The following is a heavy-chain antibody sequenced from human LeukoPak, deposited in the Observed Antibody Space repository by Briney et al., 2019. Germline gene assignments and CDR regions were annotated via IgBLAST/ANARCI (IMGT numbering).Heavy chain of an antibody. D-gene: IGHD5-12*01. Sequence: ASVKVSCKASEYTFTGYYMHWVRQAPGQGLEWMGWINPNSGGTNYAQKFQGRVTMTRDTSISTAYMELSRLRSDDTAVYYCARDGKRGYSGYGPIDYWGQGTLVTVSS. CDR2: INPNSGGT. J-gene: IGHJ4*02. CDR1: EYTFTGYY. V-gene: IGHV1-2*02. CDR3: ARDGKRGYSGYGPIDY.